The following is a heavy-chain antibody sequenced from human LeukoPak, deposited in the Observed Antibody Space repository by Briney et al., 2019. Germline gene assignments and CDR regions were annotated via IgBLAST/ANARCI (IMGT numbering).Heavy chain of an antibody. CDR1: GYSFTSYW. D-gene: IGHD2-2*02. J-gene: IGHJ3*02. Sequence: GESLKISCKGSGYSFTSYWIGWVRQMPGKGLEWMGIIYPGDSDTRYSPSFQGQVTISADKSISTAYLQWSSLKASDTAMCYCARRSCGSTSCYSAFDIWGQGTMVTVSS. CDR2: IYPGDSDT. CDR3: ARRSCGSTSCYSAFDI. V-gene: IGHV5-51*01.